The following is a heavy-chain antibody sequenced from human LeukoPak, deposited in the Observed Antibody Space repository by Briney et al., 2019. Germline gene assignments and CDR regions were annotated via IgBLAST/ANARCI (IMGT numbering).Heavy chain of an antibody. CDR1: GFTFSSYG. D-gene: IGHD3-9*01. Sequence: GGSLRLSCAASGFTFSSYGMYWVRQAPGKGLEWVAVISYDGSNKYYADSVKGRFTISRDNSKKTLYLQMNSLRAEDTAVYYCAKTYYDILTGYSGLYGMDVWGQETTVTVSS. J-gene: IGHJ6*02. CDR3: AKTYYDILTGYSGLYGMDV. V-gene: IGHV3-30*18. CDR2: ISYDGSNK.